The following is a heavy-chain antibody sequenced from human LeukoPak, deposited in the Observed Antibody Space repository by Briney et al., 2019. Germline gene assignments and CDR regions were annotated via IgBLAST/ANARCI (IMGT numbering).Heavy chain of an antibody. D-gene: IGHD3-3*01. V-gene: IGHV4-61*02. J-gene: IGHJ5*02. CDR2: IYTSGTT. Sequence: PSQSLSLTCTVSGGSLSSGSYYWSWIRQPAGKGLEWIGRIYTSGTTNYNPSLKSRVTISVDTSKNQFSLKLSSVTGADTAVYYCARESGASGDYDFWSGYYNWFDPWGQGTLVTVSS. CDR1: GGSLSSGSYY. CDR3: ARESGASGDYDFWSGYYNWFDP.